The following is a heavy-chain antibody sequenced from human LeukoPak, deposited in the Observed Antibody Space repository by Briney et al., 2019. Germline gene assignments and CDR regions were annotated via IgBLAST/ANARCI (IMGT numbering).Heavy chain of an antibody. J-gene: IGHJ4*02. CDR3: ARDLSSGYDDRGDY. D-gene: IGHD5-12*01. V-gene: IGHV3-21*01. Sequence: GASLRLSCAASGFTFSSYSMSSVRQRPGKGLEWVSSISSSSSYIYYADSVKGRFTISRDNAKSSRYLQMNSLRAEDAAVYYCARDLSSGYDDRGDYWGQGTLVTVPS. CDR1: GFTFSSYS. CDR2: ISSSSSYI.